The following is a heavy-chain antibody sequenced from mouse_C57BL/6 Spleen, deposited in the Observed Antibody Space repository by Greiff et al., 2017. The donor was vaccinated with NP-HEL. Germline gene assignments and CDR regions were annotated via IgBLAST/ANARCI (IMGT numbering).Heavy chain of an antibody. V-gene: IGHV1-69*01. CDR2: IDPSDSYT. J-gene: IGHJ2*01. CDR1: GYTFTSYW. CDR3: ARRRDFYFDY. Sequence: VQLQQSGAELVMPGASVKLSCKASGYTFTSYWMHWVKQRPGQGLEWIGEIDPSDSYTNYNQKFKGKSTLTVDKSSSTAYMQLSSLTSEDSAVYYCARRRDFYFDYWGQGTTLTVSS. D-gene: IGHD3-3*01.